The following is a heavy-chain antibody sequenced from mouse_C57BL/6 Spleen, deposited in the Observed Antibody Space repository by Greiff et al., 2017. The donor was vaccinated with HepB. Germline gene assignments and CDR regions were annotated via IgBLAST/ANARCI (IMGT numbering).Heavy chain of an antibody. CDR3: ARGYGSSYGFAY. CDR1: GSTFPSYW. Sequence: QVQLQQPGAELVMPGASVKLSCKASGSTFPSYWMHWVKQRPGQGLEWIGEIDPSVSYTNYNQKFKGKSKLTVDKSSSTAYMQLSSLTSEDSAVYYCARGYGSSYGFAYWGQGTLVTVSA. D-gene: IGHD1-1*01. V-gene: IGHV1-69*01. J-gene: IGHJ3*01. CDR2: IDPSVSYT.